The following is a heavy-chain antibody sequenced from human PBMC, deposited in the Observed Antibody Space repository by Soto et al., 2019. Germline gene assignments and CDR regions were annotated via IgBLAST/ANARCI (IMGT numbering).Heavy chain of an antibody. Sequence: GASVKVSCKASGYTFTSYGISWVRQAPGQGLEWMGWISAYNGNTNYAQKLQGRATMTTDTSTSTAYMELRSLRSDDTAVYYCARDTRHRLTIFAMVRGEYNWFDPWGQGTLVTVSS. CDR3: ARDTRHRLTIFAMVRGEYNWFDP. D-gene: IGHD3-10*01. CDR2: ISAYNGNT. V-gene: IGHV1-18*01. J-gene: IGHJ5*02. CDR1: GYTFTSYG.